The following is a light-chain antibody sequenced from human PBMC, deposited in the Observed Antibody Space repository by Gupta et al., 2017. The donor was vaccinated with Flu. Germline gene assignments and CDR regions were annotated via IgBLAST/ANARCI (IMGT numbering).Light chain of an antibody. CDR1: QSVGVD. Sequence: EIVMTQSPATLSLSPGEGATLSCRASQSVGVDLAWYQQKPGQTPRPLIYDASFRATGVPARFSAGGSGTEFTLTISSLQPEDFAVYFCQQVNNWPFTFGQETRLDIK. CDR3: QQVNNWPFT. CDR2: DAS. J-gene: IGKJ5*01. V-gene: IGKV3-15*01.